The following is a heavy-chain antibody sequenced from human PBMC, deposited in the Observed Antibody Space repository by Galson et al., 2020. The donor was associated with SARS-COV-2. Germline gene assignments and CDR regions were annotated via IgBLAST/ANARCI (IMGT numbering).Heavy chain of an antibody. V-gene: IGHV3-49*04. J-gene: IGHJ4*02. Sequence: TGGSLRLSCTASGFTFGDYAMSWVRQAPGKGLEWVGCISSKAYGGTTAYAASVKGRFTISRDDSKSIAYLQINSLKTEDTAVYYCTRNDFWSGYYFDYWGQGTLVTVSS. D-gene: IGHD3-3*01. CDR1: GFTFGDYA. CDR2: ISSKAYGGTT. CDR3: TRNDFWSGYYFDY.